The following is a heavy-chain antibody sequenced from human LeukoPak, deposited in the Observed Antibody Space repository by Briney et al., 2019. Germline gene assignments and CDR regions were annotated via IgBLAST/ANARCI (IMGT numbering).Heavy chain of an antibody. V-gene: IGHV3-73*01. CDR2: IRSKAKSYAT. J-gene: IGHJ4*02. D-gene: IGHD2-15*01. CDR1: GFTFSDSA. Sequence: GGSLKLSCAASGFTFSDSAMHWVRQASGKGLEWVGRIRSKAKSYATAYAASVNGRFIISRDDSENTAYLQMNSLKTEDTAVYYCTVVRGDRSVGSWCFDQWGQGTPVTVSS. CDR3: TVVRGDRSVGSWCFDQ.